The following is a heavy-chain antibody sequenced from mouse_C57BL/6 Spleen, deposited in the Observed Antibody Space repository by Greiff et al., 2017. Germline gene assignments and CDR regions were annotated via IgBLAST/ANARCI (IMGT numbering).Heavy chain of an antibody. V-gene: IGHV2-2*01. CDR1: GFSLTSYG. J-gene: IGHJ1*03. CDR3: ARNWYFDV. Sequence: VMLVESGPGLVQPSQSLSITCTVSGFSLTSYGVHWVRQSPGKGLEWLGVIWSGGSTDYNAAFISRLSISKDNSKSQVFFKMNSLQADDTAIYYCARNWYFDVWGTGTTVTVSS. CDR2: IWSGGST.